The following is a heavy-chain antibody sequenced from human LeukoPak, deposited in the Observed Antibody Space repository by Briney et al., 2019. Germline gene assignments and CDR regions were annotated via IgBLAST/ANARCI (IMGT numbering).Heavy chain of an antibody. V-gene: IGHV3-21*06. CDR2: ISTSSSYI. J-gene: IGHJ6*04. CDR1: GFSFSSYS. Sequence: GGSLRLSCATSGFSFSSYSMNWVRQAPGKGLEWVSSISTSSSYIYYADSVKGRFTISRDNAKNCLYLQMNSLRAEDTAVYYCARDVGMDVWGKGTTVTVSS. CDR3: ARDVGMDV. D-gene: IGHD2-15*01.